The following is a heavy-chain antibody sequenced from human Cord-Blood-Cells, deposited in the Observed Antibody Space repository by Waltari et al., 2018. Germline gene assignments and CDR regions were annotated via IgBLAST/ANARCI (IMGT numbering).Heavy chain of an antibody. Sequence: QVQLQQWGAGLLKPSETLSLTCAVYGGSFSGYYWSWIRQPPGKGLEWIGEINHSGSTNYNPSLKCRVTISLDTSKNQFSLKLSSVTAADTAVYYCARVRVYCSSTSCYYYYGMDVWGQGTTVTVSS. J-gene: IGHJ6*02. CDR2: INHSGST. CDR3: ARVRVYCSSTSCYYYYGMDV. CDR1: GGSFSGYY. D-gene: IGHD2-2*01. V-gene: IGHV4-34*01.